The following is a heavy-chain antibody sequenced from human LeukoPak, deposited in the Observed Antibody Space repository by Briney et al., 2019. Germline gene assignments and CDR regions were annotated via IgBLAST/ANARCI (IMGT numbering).Heavy chain of an antibody. CDR1: GYSISSGYY. V-gene: IGHV4-38-2*02. J-gene: IGHJ4*02. D-gene: IGHD3-22*01. Sequence: KPSETLSLTCAVSGYSISSGYYWGWIRQPPGKGLEWIGSIYHSGSTYYNPSLKSRVTISVDTSKNQFSLKLSSVTAADTAVYYCAREPHQGRDYYDSTPLGYWGQGTLVTVSS. CDR2: IYHSGST. CDR3: AREPHQGRDYYDSTPLGY.